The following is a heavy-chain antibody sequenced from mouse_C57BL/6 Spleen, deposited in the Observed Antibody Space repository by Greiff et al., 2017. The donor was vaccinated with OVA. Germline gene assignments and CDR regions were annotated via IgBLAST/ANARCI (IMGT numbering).Heavy chain of an antibody. V-gene: IGHV5-17*01. Sequence: EVKLMESGGGLVKPGGSLKLSCAASGFTFSDYGMHWVRQAPEKGLEWVAYISSGSSTIYYADTVKGRFTISRDNAKNTLFLQMTSLRSEDTAMYYCARGSYYGSSSLYYAMDYWGQGTSVTVSS. D-gene: IGHD1-1*01. CDR3: ARGSYYGSSSLYYAMDY. CDR1: GFTFSDYG. CDR2: ISSGSSTI. J-gene: IGHJ4*01.